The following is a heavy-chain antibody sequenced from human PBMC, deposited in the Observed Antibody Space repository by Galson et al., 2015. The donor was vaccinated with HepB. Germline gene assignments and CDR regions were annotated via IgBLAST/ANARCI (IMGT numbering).Heavy chain of an antibody. D-gene: IGHD3-22*01. V-gene: IGHV3-73*01. CDR1: GFTFSGSA. Sequence: SLRLSCAGSGFTFSGSAMHWVRQTSGKGLEWIGRIGSNANNYATAYTASVKGRFTISRDDSKNTAYLQMNSLRTEDTAVYYCTRLGDLSGYSSCWGQGTLVTVSS. CDR2: IGSNANNYAT. CDR3: TRLGDLSGYSSC. J-gene: IGHJ4*02.